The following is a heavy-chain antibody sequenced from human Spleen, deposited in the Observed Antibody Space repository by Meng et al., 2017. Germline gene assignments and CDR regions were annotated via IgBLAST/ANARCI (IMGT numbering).Heavy chain of an antibody. Sequence: GESLKISCAASGFTVSSNYMSWVRQAPGKGLEWVSVIYSGGSTYYADSVKGRFTISRDNSKNTVYLQMNSLRAEDTAIYYCARHDWFDPWGQGNLVTGAS. CDR3: ARHDWFDP. CDR1: GFTVSSNY. J-gene: IGHJ5*02. CDR2: IYSGGST. V-gene: IGHV3-53*01.